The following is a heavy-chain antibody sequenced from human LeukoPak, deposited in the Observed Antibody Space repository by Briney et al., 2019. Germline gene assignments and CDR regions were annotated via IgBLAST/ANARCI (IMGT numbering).Heavy chain of an antibody. CDR2: SYSGGNA. V-gene: IGHV4-59*01. CDR1: GASTSAYY. CDR3: AHSKRGGGYYINAFAV. J-gene: IGHJ3*01. Sequence: TSETLSLTCTVSGASTSAYYWSWIRQPPGKGLEWIGYSYSGGNANYHPSLKSRVTISIDTSENQFSLRLTSVTAADTAIYFCAHSKRGGGYYINAFAVWGQGALVTISS. D-gene: IGHD1-26*01.